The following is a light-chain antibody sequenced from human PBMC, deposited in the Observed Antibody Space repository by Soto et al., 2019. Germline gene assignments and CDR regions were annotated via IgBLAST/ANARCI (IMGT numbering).Light chain of an antibody. CDR2: GAS. CDR3: QQYGSSPPS. V-gene: IGKV3-20*01. Sequence: IVLTQSPGTLSLSPGERVTLSCRASQSVSSSYLTWYQQKPGQAPRLLIYGASSRATGIPDRFSGSGSATDFTLTISRLEPEDSAVYFCQQYGSSPPSFGQGTKLEIK. CDR1: QSVSSSY. J-gene: IGKJ2*01.